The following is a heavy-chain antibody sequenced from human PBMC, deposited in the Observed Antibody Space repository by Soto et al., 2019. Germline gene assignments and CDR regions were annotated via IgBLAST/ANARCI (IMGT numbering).Heavy chain of an antibody. CDR1: GGSMRSYY. Sequence: SETLSLTCSVSGGSMRSYYWNWIRQPPGRGLEWIGYIFYTGRTNYHSSLKSRVTISIDTSRKQFSLNLSSVTAADTAVYYCAGESQYQHDNVGWTGAFDLWGQGKSVTVSS. J-gene: IGHJ3*01. V-gene: IGHV4-59*01. CDR3: AGESQYQHDNVGWTGAFDL. D-gene: IGHD1-1*01. CDR2: IFYTGRT.